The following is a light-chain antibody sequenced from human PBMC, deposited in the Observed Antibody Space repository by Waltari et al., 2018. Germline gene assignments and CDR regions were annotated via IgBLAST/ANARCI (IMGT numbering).Light chain of an antibody. Sequence: EIVLTQSPATLPLSPGEGATLSCRASQSVSTYLAWYQQKPGQAPSLLIFEASTRAPGIPARFSASGSGTDFTLTISSLEPDDFAVYYCLQRSAWPYTFGQGTKLEIK. J-gene: IGKJ2*01. V-gene: IGKV3-11*01. CDR1: QSVSTY. CDR2: EAS. CDR3: LQRSAWPYT.